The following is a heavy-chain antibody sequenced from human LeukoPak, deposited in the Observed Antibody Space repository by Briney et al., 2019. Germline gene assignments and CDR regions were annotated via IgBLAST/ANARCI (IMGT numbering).Heavy chain of an antibody. J-gene: IGHJ3*02. D-gene: IGHD3-16*01. V-gene: IGHV3-9*01. CDR2: ISWNSGSI. Sequence: GGSLRLSCAASGFTFDDNAVHWVRQVPGKGLKWVSGISWNSGSIGYADSVKGRFTISRDNAKNSLYLQMNSLRAEDTALYYCAKGLNRDAFDIWGQGTMVTVSS. CDR1: GFTFDDNA. CDR3: AKGLNRDAFDI.